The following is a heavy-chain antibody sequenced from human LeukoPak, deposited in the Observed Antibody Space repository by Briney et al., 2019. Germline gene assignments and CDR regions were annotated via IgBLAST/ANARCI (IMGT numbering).Heavy chain of an antibody. V-gene: IGHV3-30*18. CDR3: AKGPPLLPTHCGGDCPVY. CDR1: GFTFTHYG. CDR2: ISWDGSSK. Sequence: GGSLRLSCAASGFTFTHYGIHWVRQAPGKGLEWVAVISWDGSSKNYVDSVKGRFTISRDNSKNTLYLQMNSLRAEDTAVYYCAKGPPLLPTHCGGDCPVYWGQGTLVTVSS. D-gene: IGHD2-21*02. J-gene: IGHJ4*02.